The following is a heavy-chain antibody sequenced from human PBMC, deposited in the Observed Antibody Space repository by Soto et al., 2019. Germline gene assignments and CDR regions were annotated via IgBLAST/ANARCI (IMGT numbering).Heavy chain of an antibody. Sequence: SETLSLTCSVSGASIQYGGFFWSWIRQPPGKGLEWIGYIHNSGSTYNNPSLRSRVTISADTSKNQFSLKLSSVTAADTAVYYCARRYGDCFDYWGQGTLVTVSS. J-gene: IGHJ4*02. V-gene: IGHV4-30-4*08. D-gene: IGHD4-17*01. CDR1: GASIQYGGFF. CDR2: IHNSGST. CDR3: ARRYGDCFDY.